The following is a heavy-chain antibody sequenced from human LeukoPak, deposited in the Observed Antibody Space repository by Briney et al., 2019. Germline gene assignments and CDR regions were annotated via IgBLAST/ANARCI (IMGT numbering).Heavy chain of an antibody. CDR2: IYYSGST. CDR3: ARSYSSGWADYYYYGMDV. D-gene: IGHD6-19*01. V-gene: IGHV4-59*08. CDR1: GGSFSGYY. J-gene: IGHJ6*02. Sequence: SETLSLTCAVYGGSFSGYYWSWIRQPPGKGLEWIGYIYYSGSTNYNPSLKSRVTISVDTSKNQFSLKLSSVTAADTAVYYCARSYSSGWADYYYYGMDVWGQGTTVTVSS.